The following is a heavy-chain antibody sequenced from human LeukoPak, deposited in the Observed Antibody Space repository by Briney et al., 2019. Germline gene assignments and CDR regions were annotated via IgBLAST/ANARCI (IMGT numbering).Heavy chain of an antibody. J-gene: IGHJ4*02. V-gene: IGHV4-34*01. Sequence: SETLSLTCAVYGGSFSDYYWSWIRQPPGKGLEWIGEINHSGSTNYNPSLKSRVTISVDTSKNQFSLKLSSVTAADTAVYYCAGGTPMATNYYFDYWGQGTLVTVSS. D-gene: IGHD5-18*01. CDR3: AGGTPMATNYYFDY. CDR2: INHSGST. CDR1: GGSFSDYY.